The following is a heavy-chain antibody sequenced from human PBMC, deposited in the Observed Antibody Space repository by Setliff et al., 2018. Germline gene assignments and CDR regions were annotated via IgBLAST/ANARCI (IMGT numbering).Heavy chain of an antibody. V-gene: IGHV4-61*02. J-gene: IGHJ4*02. CDR3: ARGIAVAGFDY. CDR1: GGSISSCSYW. CDR2: VYTAGVT. Sequence: SETLSLTCTVSGGSISSCSYWWSWIRQSAGKGLEWIWCVYTAGVTNYNPSLESRGTISVDTSKNQFFLELTSVTAEDTVVYYCARGIAVAGFDYWGQGTLVTVSS. D-gene: IGHD6-19*01.